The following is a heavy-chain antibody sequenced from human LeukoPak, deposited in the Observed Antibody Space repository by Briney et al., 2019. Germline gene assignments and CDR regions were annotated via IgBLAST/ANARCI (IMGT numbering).Heavy chain of an antibody. CDR3: ARAAYYDFWSGYYDPGCMDV. J-gene: IGHJ6*02. CDR2: ISSSGSTI. CDR1: GFTFSDYY. D-gene: IGHD3-3*01. Sequence: GGSLRLSCAASGFTFSDYYMSWIRQAPGKGLEWVSYISSSGSTIYYADSVKGRFTISRDNAKNSLYLQMNSLRAEDTAVYYCARAAYYDFWSGYYDPGCMDVWGQGTTVTVSS. V-gene: IGHV3-11*01.